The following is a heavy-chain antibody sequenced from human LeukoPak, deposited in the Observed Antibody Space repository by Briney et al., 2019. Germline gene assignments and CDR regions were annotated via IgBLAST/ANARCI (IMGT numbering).Heavy chain of an antibody. Sequence: PSDTLSLTCAVSGYSLSSGYYWGGTRQPPGEGVEWMGSIYHSGSTLYNQAFKSRVTISVDPSKNQFSLKLSSVTAADTAVYYCASAMRPRYYDFWSGFSSDAFDIWGQGTMVTVSS. CDR3: ASAMRPRYYDFWSGFSSDAFDI. V-gene: IGHV4-38-2*01. D-gene: IGHD3-3*01. CDR1: GYSLSSGYY. J-gene: IGHJ3*02. CDR2: IYHSGST.